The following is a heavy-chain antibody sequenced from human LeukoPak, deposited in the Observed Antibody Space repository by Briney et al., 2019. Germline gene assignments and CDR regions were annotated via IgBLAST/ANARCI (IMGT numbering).Heavy chain of an antibody. J-gene: IGHJ5*02. CDR2: IYYSGST. CDR1: GGSISSYY. V-gene: IGHV4-59*01. Sequence: SETLSLTCTVSGGSISSYYWSWIRQPPGKGLEWIGYIYYSGSTNYSPSLKSRVTISVDTSKNQFSLKLSSVTAADTAVYYCARGEGIAAANFDPWGQGTLVTVSS. D-gene: IGHD6-13*01. CDR3: ARGEGIAAANFDP.